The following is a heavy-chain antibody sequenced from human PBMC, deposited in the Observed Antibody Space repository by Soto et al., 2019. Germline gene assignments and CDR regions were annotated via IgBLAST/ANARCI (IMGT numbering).Heavy chain of an antibody. J-gene: IGHJ4*02. CDR1: GYTFTTYA. V-gene: IGHV1-3*01. CDR3: AREGGGYCSGASCYPYYFDS. CDR2: INAGNGNT. D-gene: IGHD2-15*01. Sequence: QVQLVQSGAEVKKPGASVKVSCKASGYTFTTYAIHWVRQAPGQRLEWMGWINAGNGNTRHSQKVQGRVTITRDTAASTAFMERSSLRAEDTAVYYCAREGGGYCSGASCYPYYFDSWGQGPLVTVSS.